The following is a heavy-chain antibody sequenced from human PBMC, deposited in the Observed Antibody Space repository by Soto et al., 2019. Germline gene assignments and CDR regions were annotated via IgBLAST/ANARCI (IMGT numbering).Heavy chain of an antibody. CDR1: GFSLSTSGVG. Sequence: QITLKESGPTLVKPTQTLTLTCTFSGFSLSTSGVGVGWIRQPPGKALEWLALIYWDDDKRYSPSLKSRLTITKDTSKNLVVLTMTNMDPVDTATYYCAHSTSTRHYDFWSGPRPDVWGQGTTVTVSS. CDR3: AHSTSTRHYDFWSGPRPDV. CDR2: IYWDDDK. J-gene: IGHJ6*02. D-gene: IGHD3-3*01. V-gene: IGHV2-5*02.